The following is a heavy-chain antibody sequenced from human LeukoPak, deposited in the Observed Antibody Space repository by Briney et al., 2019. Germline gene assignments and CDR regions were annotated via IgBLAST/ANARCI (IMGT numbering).Heavy chain of an antibody. CDR3: AKRGVVIRVILVGFHKEAYYFDS. CDR2: ISDTGERT. D-gene: IGHD3-22*01. CDR1: GITLSNYG. V-gene: IGHV3-23*01. J-gene: IGHJ4*02. Sequence: GGSLRLSCAVSGITLSNYGMTWVRQAPGEGLEWVAGISDTGERTNYADSVKGRFTISRDNPKNTLYLQMNSLRAEDTAVYFCAKRGVVIRVILVGFHKEAYYFDSWGQGALVTVSS.